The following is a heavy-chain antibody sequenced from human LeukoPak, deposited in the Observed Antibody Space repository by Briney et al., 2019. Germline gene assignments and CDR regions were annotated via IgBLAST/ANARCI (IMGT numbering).Heavy chain of an antibody. CDR3: ARDGGGRSAYFDL. CDR1: GGSISSYY. V-gene: IGHV4-59*01. J-gene: IGHJ2*01. D-gene: IGHD6-25*01. Sequence: SETLSLTCTVSGGSISSYYWSWIRQPPGKGLEWIGYIYYSGSTNYNPSLKSRVTISVDTSKNQFSLKLSSVTAADTAVYYCARDGGGRSAYFDLWGRGTLVTVSS. CDR2: IYYSGST.